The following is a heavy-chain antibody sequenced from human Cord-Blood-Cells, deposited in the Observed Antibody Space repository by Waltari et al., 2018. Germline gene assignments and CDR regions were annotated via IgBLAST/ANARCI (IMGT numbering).Heavy chain of an antibody. CDR3: ARDRSILEWLFDY. CDR1: GFTCSSYG. D-gene: IGHD3-3*01. Sequence: QVQLVESGGGVVQPGRSLRLSCAASGFTCSSYGMHRVRQAPGKGLEWVAVIWYDGSNKYYADSVKGRFTISRDNSKNTLYLQMNSLRAEDTAVYYCARDRSILEWLFDYWGQGTLVTVSS. V-gene: IGHV3-33*01. CDR2: IWYDGSNK. J-gene: IGHJ4*02.